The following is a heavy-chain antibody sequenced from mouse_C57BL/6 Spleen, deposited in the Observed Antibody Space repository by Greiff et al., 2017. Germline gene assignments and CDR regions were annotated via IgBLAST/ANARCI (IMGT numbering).Heavy chain of an antibody. V-gene: IGHV1-64*01. J-gene: IGHJ1*03. CDR3: ARSDYGSTRSYWYFDV. CDR2: IHPNSGST. D-gene: IGHD1-1*01. CDR1: GYTFTSYW. Sequence: VQLQQPGAELVKPGASVKLSCKASGYTFTSYWMHWVKQRPGQGLEWIGMIHPNSGSTNYNEKFKRKATLTVDKSSSTAYMQLSSLTSEDSAVYYCARSDYGSTRSYWYFDVWGTGTTVTVSS.